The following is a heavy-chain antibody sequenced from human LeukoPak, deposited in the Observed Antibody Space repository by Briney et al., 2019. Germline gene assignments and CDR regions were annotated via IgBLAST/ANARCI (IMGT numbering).Heavy chain of an antibody. CDR3: ASLESVGATPVDY. Sequence: PSETLSLTCTVSGGSISSGDYYWSWIRQPPGKGLEWIVYISYTGNTNYNPSLKSRVTISLDTSKNQFSLKLSSVTAADTAVYYCASLESVGATPVDYRGQGTLVTVSS. CDR2: ISYTGNT. D-gene: IGHD1-26*01. V-gene: IGHV4-61*08. J-gene: IGHJ4*02. CDR1: GGSISSGDYY.